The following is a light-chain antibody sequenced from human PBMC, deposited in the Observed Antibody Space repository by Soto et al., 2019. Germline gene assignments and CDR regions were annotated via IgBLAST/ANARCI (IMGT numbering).Light chain of an antibody. CDR2: GVS. J-gene: IGKJ5*01. CDR1: QSVSRN. Sequence: EIVLTQSPATLCLSPGERATLSCRASQSVSRNLAWYQQKPGQAPRLLMYGVSTRATGIPARFSGSGSGTDFTLTISSLEPEDFAVYYCQQRSNWPPITFGQGTRLEIK. V-gene: IGKV3-11*01. CDR3: QQRSNWPPIT.